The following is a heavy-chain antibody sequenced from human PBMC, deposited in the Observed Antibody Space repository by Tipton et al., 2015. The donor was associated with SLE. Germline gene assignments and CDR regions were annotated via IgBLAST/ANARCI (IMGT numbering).Heavy chain of an antibody. D-gene: IGHD1-1*01. J-gene: IGHJ3*01. V-gene: IGHV1-2*02. CDR3: AREERTGWVL. CDR2: INPNSGGT. Sequence: QSGAEVKRPGASVKVSCKVSGYTFTDFYLHWVRQAPGQGLEWMGWINPNSGGTDYAQKFQGRVTMSRDTSVTTAYMEMRWLRSDDTAVFYCAREERTGWVLWGQGTRVTVSS. CDR1: GYTFTDFY.